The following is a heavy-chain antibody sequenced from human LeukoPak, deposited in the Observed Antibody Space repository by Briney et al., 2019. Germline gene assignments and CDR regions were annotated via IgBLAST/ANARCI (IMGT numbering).Heavy chain of an antibody. V-gene: IGHV1-2*02. CDR3: ARDRDYGYSDAIDI. D-gene: IGHD4-17*01. CDR2: INPNTGGT. J-gene: IGHJ3*02. Sequence: ASVKVSCKGSGYTFTGYYMHWVRQAPGQGLEWMGLINPNTGGTNYAQKLQGRVTMTTDTSTSTAYIELRSLRSDDTAVYYCARDRDYGYSDAIDIWGQGTMVTVSS. CDR1: GYTFTGYY.